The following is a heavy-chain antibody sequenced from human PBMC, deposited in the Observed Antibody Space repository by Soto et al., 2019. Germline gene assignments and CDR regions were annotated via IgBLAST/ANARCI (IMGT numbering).Heavy chain of an antibody. CDR2: IIANNGTT. CDR1: GDTFTSDV. V-gene: IGHV1-18*01. CDR3: SSDREQSVLYGMDV. J-gene: IGHJ6*02. D-gene: IGHD3-3*01. Sequence: QVQLVQSGAEVKKPGASVKVSCKTSGDTFTSDVISWVRPAPGQGLEWMGWIIANNGTTNYAQKLQGRVTMTTDTSTSTAYMELSSLRSADTAVYDCSSDREQSVLYGMDVWGQGTTVTVSS.